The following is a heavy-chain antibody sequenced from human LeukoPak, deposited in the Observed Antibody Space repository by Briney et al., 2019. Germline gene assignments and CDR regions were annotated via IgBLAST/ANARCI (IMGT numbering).Heavy chain of an antibody. J-gene: IGHJ3*02. CDR1: GYTFTGHY. Sequence: ASVKVSCKASGYTFTGHYMHWVRQAPGQGPEWVGCINPNSGGASFAPKFQGRVTMTRDTSMGTAYMELSRLRSDDTAVYHCARYALYASGGAGGFDIWGQGTMVTVSS. CDR3: ARYALYASGGAGGFDI. D-gene: IGHD3-10*01. V-gene: IGHV1-2*02. CDR2: INPNSGGA.